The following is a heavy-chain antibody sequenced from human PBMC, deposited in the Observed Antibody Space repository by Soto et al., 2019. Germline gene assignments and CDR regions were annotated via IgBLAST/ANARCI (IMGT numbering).Heavy chain of an antibody. J-gene: IGHJ3*02. D-gene: IGHD1-20*01. CDR3: ARDITGPHDAFDI. CDR2: TRNKANSYTT. Sequence: GGSLRLSCAASGFTFSDHYMDWVRQAPGKGLEWVGRTRNKANSYTTEYAASVKGRFTISRDDSKNSLYLQMNSLKTEDTAVYYCARDITGPHDAFDIWGQGTMVTVSS. CDR1: GFTFSDHY. V-gene: IGHV3-72*01.